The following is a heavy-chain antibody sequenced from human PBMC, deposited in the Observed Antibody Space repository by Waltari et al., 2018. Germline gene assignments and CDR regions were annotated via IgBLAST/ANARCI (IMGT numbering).Heavy chain of an antibody. CDR3: ARGGGLYYNDGSGPIDY. J-gene: IGHJ4*02. CDR2: ISFDGSKI. D-gene: IGHD3-22*01. CDR1: GFPFRTYG. Sequence: QMVESGGGVVQPGRSLRLSCEVAGFPFRTYGLHWVRQAPGKGREWVAFISFDGSKIKEGDSVKGRLTISRDNSRLFLQLNSLTAVDTAMYFCARGGGLYYNDGSGPIDYWGQGTLVTVSS. V-gene: IGHV3-33*05.